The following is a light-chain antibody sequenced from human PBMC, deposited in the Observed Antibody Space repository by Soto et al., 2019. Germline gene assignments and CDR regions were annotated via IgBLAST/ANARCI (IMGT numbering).Light chain of an antibody. J-gene: IGKJ1*01. CDR2: AAS. Sequence: DIRMTQSPSSLSASVGDRVTITCRASASISNYLNWYPQTPGRAPNLLIYAASSLQSGVPSRFSGSGSGTDFTLTISKLQPEDFATYYCQQSYITPGTFGQGTKVDIK. V-gene: IGKV1-39*01. CDR1: ASISNY. CDR3: QQSYITPGT.